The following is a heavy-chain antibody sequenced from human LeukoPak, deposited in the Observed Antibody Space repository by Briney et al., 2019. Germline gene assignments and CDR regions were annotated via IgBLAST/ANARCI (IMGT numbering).Heavy chain of an antibody. V-gene: IGHV3-48*04. J-gene: IGHJ4*02. CDR3: ARGGLTMVRPLDY. CDR1: GFTFSSYS. D-gene: IGHD3-10*01. CDR2: ISSGLTTI. Sequence: GGSLRLSCAASGFTFSSYSMNWVRQAPGKGLEWVSYISSGLTTIYYADSVKGRFTFSRDNAKNSLYLQMNSLRAEDTAVYYCARGGLTMVRPLDYWGQGTLVTVSS.